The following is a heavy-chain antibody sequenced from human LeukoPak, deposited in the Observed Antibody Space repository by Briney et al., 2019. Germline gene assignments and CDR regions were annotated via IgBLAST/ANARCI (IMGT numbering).Heavy chain of an antibody. CDR1: GFTFSSYS. Sequence: GGSLRLSCAASGFTFSSYSMNWVRQAPGKGLEWVSSISSSSSYIYYADSVKGRFTISRDNAKNSLYLQMNSLRAEDTAVYYCAKDQVGATEDAFDIWGQGTMVTVSS. V-gene: IGHV3-21*01. CDR2: ISSSSSYI. D-gene: IGHD1-26*01. CDR3: AKDQVGATEDAFDI. J-gene: IGHJ3*02.